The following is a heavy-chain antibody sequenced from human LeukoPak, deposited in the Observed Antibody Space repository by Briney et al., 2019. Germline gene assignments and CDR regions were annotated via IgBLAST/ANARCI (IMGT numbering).Heavy chain of an antibody. CDR2: IRGSGSST. J-gene: IGHJ4*02. D-gene: IGHD3-9*01. V-gene: IGHV3-23*01. CDR1: GFTFSSYV. CDR3: AKRKTSLTGYYRSWDY. Sequence: PGGSLRLSCAASGFTFSSYVMSWVRQAPGKGLEWVSYIRGSGSSTYYADSVKGRFTISRDNSKNTLYLQMNSLRAEDMAVYYCAKRKTSLTGYYRSWDYWGQGTLVTVSS.